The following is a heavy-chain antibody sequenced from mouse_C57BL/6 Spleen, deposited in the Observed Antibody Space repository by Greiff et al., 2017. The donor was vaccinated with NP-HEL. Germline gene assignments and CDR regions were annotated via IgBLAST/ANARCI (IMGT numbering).Heavy chain of an antibody. CDR2: IWRGGST. Sequence: VQRVESGPGLVQPSQSLSITCTVSGFSLTSYGVHWVRQSPGKGLEWLGVIWRGGSTDYNAAFMSRLSITKDNSKSQVFFKMNSLQADDTAIYYCAKIDAYYYAMDYWGQGTSVTVSS. V-gene: IGHV2-5*01. D-gene: IGHD2-10*01. CDR1: GFSLTSYG. J-gene: IGHJ4*01. CDR3: AKIDAYYYAMDY.